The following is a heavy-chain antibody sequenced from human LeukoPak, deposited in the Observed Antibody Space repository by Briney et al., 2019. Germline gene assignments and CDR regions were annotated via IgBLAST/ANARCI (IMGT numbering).Heavy chain of an antibody. D-gene: IGHD3-10*01. J-gene: IGHJ4*02. V-gene: IGHV3-30*02. Sequence: GGSLRLSCAASGFTFSSYGMHWVRQAPGKGLEWVAFIRYDGSNKYYADSVKGRFTISRDNSKDTLYLQMNSLRAEDTAVYYCAKDRLLWFGEYPPSSYWGQGTLVTVSS. CDR2: IRYDGSNK. CDR3: AKDRLLWFGEYPPSSY. CDR1: GFTFSSYG.